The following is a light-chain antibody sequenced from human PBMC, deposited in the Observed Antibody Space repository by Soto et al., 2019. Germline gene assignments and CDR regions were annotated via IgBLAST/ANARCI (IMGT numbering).Light chain of an antibody. J-gene: IGKJ1*01. CDR2: DAS. CDR1: QSVSSY. V-gene: IGKV3-11*01. CDR3: QQRSNWPPT. Sequence: EIVLTQSPATLSLSPGERATLSCRASQSVSSYLAWYQQKPGQAPRLLIYDASNRGSGIPARFSGSGSGTDFTLTISRLEPEDFAVYYCQQRSNWPPTFGQGTKVEIK.